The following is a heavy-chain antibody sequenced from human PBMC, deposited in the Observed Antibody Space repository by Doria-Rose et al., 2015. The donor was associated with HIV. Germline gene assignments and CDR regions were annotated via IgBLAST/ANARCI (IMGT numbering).Heavy chain of an antibody. V-gene: IGHV4-34*02. Sequence: QAQLQQWGAGLLKPSETLSLTCAVYGGSFNGYYWSWIRQPPGKGLEWIGEINHTGSTNYNPSLKSRVTISVDTSKNQFSLKLSSVTAPDTAVYYCARSTNDYGDQLDYWGQGTLVTVSS. CDR1: GGSFNGYY. CDR3: ARSTNDYGDQLDY. J-gene: IGHJ4*02. D-gene: IGHD4-17*01. CDR2: INHTGST.